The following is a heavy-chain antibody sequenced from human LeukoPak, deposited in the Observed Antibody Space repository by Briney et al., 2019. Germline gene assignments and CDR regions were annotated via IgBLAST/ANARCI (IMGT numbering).Heavy chain of an antibody. J-gene: IGHJ4*02. CDR3: ARGYSYGYDY. Sequence: WASVKVSCKASGGTFSSYAISWVRQAPGQGLEWMGRINPNSGGTDYVQKFQGRVTMTRDTSISTAYMELSRLRSDDTAVYYCARGYSYGYDYWGQGTLVTVSS. CDR1: GGTFSSYA. CDR2: INPNSGGT. V-gene: IGHV1-2*06. D-gene: IGHD5-18*01.